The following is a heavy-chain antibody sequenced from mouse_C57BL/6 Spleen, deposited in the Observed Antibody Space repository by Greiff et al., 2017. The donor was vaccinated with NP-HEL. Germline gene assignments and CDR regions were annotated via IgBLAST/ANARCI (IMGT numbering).Heavy chain of an antibody. D-gene: IGHD4-1*01. CDR2: FYPGDGDT. CDR1: GYAFSSYW. CDR3: ARLGLGGYFDV. V-gene: IGHV1-80*01. J-gene: IGHJ1*03. Sequence: QVQLQQSGAELVKPGASVKISCKASGYAFSSYWMNWVKQRPGKGLEWIGQFYPGDGDTNYNGKFKGKATLTADKSSSTAYMQLSSLTSEDSAVYFGARLGLGGYFDVWGTGTTVTVSS.